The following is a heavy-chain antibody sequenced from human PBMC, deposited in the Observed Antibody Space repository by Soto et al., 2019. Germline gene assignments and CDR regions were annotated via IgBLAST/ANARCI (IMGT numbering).Heavy chain of an antibody. V-gene: IGHV4-59*01. CDR1: GGSICSYY. CDR2: IYYSGST. J-gene: IGHJ6*02. D-gene: IGHD1-1*01. Sequence: PSETLSLTCTVSGGSICSYYWSCIRQPPGKGLEWIGYIYYSGSTNYNPSLKSRVTISVDTSKNQFSLKLSSVTAADTAVYYCARDGVGTGTTDYYYYGMDVWGQGTTVT. CDR3: ARDGVGTGTTDYYYYGMDV.